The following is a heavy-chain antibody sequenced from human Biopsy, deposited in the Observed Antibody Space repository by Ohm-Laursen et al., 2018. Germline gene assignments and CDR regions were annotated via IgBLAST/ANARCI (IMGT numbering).Heavy chain of an antibody. CDR2: ISHTGYT. CDR3: ARGSNEYGGLYFPH. D-gene: IGHD4-23*01. Sequence: SETLSLTCTVSGGSFTGHYWTWIRQPPGKGLEWIGHISHTGYTSYKSSLKSRVTISLDTSRKHFSLRLTSLAAAGTAAYYCARGSNEYGGLYFPHWGQGTLVTVSS. V-gene: IGHV4-59*11. J-gene: IGHJ1*01. CDR1: GGSFTGHY.